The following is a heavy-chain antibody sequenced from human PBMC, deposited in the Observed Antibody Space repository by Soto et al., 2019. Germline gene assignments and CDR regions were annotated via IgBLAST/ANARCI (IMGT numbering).Heavy chain of an antibody. V-gene: IGHV4-34*01. Sequence: SETLSLTCAVYGGSFSGYYWSWIRQPPGKGLEWIGEINHSGSTNYNPSLKSRVTISVDTSKNQFSLKLSSVTAADTAVYYCGRGRYCSSTSCRYFDYWGQGTLVTVSS. CDR1: GGSFSGYY. D-gene: IGHD2-2*01. J-gene: IGHJ4*02. CDR3: GRGRYCSSTSCRYFDY. CDR2: INHSGST.